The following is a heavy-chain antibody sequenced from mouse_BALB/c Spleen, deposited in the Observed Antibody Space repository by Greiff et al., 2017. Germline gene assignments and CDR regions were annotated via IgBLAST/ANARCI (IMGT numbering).Heavy chain of an antibody. Sequence: LQQPGSELVRPGASVKLSCKASGYTFTSYWMHWVKQRHGQGLEWIGNIYPGSGSTNYDEKFKCKGTLTVDTSSSTAYMHLSSLTSEDSAVYYCTIWLLYYFDYWGQGTTLTVSS. CDR3: TIWLLYYFDY. V-gene: IGHV1S22*01. CDR1: GYTFTSYW. CDR2: IYPGSGST. D-gene: IGHD2-2*01. J-gene: IGHJ2*01.